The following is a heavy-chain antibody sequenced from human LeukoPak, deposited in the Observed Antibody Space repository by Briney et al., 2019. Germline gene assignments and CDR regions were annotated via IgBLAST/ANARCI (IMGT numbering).Heavy chain of an antibody. D-gene: IGHD3-3*01. CDR3: LRHHDL. CDR1: GFTFSSYW. V-gene: IGHV3-7*01. CDR2: TQPDGGAQ. J-gene: IGHJ4*02. Sequence: GGSLRLSCAASGFTFSSYWMSWVRQAPGKGLEWVASTQPDGGAQYYVDSVRGRFTISRDNAKNSLYLQMNSLRAADTAVYYCLRHHDLWGQGTLVTVSS.